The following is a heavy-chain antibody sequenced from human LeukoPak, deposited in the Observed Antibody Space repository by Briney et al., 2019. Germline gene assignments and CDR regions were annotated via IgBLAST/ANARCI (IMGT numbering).Heavy chain of an antibody. V-gene: IGHV1-2*02. CDR2: IDPNSGAT. Sequence: ASVKVSCKPCGYNFPYYIHWVRQAPGQGLEWMGWIDPNSGATISAHTFQGRLSMTKDTSFTTVYMELNTLKSDDTAVYYCARGSPPRRNYDSRGYYSYYFDYWGQGTLVTVSS. J-gene: IGHJ4*02. D-gene: IGHD3-22*01. CDR3: ARGSPPRRNYDSRGYYSYYFDY. CDR1: GYNFPYY.